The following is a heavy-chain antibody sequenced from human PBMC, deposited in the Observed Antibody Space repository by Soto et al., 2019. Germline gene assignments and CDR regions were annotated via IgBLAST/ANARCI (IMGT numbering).Heavy chain of an antibody. CDR2: ISSSSSTI. J-gene: IGHJ6*02. CDR1: GFTFSSYS. V-gene: IGHV3-48*02. D-gene: IGHD3-22*01. Sequence: GSLRLSCAASGFTFSSYSMNWVRQAPGKGLEWVSYISSSSSTIYYADSVKGRFTISRDNAKNSLYLQMNSLRDEDTAVYYCARDPRLNYYDSSGSTPTPHYGMDVWGQGTTVTVSS. CDR3: ARDPRLNYYDSSGSTPTPHYGMDV.